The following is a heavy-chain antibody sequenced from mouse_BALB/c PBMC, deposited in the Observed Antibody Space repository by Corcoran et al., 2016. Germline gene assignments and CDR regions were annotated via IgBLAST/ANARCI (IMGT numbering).Heavy chain of an antibody. V-gene: IGHV1-4*02. CDR2: INPSSGYT. CDR1: GYTFTSYT. Sequence: QVQLQQSAAELARPGASVKMSCKASGYTFTSYTMHWVKQRPGQGLEWIGYINPSSGYTEYNQKFKDKTTLTADKSSSTAYMPLSSLTSEDSAVYYCATYYYGSSYWYFDVWGAGTTVTVSS. J-gene: IGHJ1*01. D-gene: IGHD1-1*01. CDR3: ATYYYGSSYWYFDV.